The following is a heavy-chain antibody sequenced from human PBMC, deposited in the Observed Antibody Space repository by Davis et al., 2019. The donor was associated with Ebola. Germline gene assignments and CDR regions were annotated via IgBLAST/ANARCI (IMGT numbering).Heavy chain of an antibody. CDR1: GFTFSSYG. CDR3: ARGKSSGSYPDY. Sequence: PGGSLRLSCAASGFTFSSYGMHWVRQAPGKGLEWVAVIWYDGSNKYYADSVKGRFTISRDNAKNSLYLQMNSLRAEDTAVYYCARGKSSGSYPDYWGQGTLVTVSS. D-gene: IGHD1-26*01. V-gene: IGHV3-33*01. J-gene: IGHJ4*02. CDR2: IWYDGSNK.